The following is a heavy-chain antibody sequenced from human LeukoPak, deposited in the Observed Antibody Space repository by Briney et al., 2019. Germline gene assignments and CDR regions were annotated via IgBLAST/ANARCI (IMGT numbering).Heavy chain of an antibody. CDR1: GGSFSGYY. J-gene: IGHJ5*02. Sequence: PSETLSLTCAVYGGSFSGYYWSWIRQPPGQGLEWIGYIYYSGSTNYNPSLKSRVTISVDTSKNQFSLKLSSVTAADTAVYYCATERVGANWFDPWGQGTLVTVSS. CDR3: ATERVGANWFDP. CDR2: IYYSGST. D-gene: IGHD1-26*01. V-gene: IGHV4-59*01.